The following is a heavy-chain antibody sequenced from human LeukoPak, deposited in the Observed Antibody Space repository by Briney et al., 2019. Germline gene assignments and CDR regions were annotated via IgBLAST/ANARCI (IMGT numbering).Heavy chain of an antibody. V-gene: IGHV4-39*01. D-gene: IGHD2-2*01. CDR3: ARCVPGENWFDP. CDR2: IYYSGST. CDR1: GGSISSGSYY. J-gene: IGHJ5*02. Sequence: SETLSLTCTVSGGSISSGSYYWGWIRQPPGKGLEWIGSIYYSGSTYYNPSLKSRVTISVDTPKNQFSLKLSSVTAADTAVYYCARCVPGENWFDPWGQGTLVTVSS.